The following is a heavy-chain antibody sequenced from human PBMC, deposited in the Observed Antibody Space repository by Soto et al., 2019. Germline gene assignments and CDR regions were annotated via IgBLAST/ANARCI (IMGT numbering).Heavy chain of an antibody. CDR1: GFTFSSYS. CDR2: ISSSSSYI. V-gene: IGHV3-21*01. Sequence: GGSLRLSCAASGFTFSSYSMNWVRQAPGKGLEWVSSISSSSSYIYYADSVKGRFTISRDNAKNSLYLQMNSLRAEDTAVYYCAREYSSSAPIDYWGQGTLVTVS. CDR3: AREYSSSAPIDY. D-gene: IGHD6-6*01. J-gene: IGHJ4*02.